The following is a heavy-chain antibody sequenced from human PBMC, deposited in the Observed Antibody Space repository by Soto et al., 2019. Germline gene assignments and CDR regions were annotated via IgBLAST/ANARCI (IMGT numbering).Heavy chain of an antibody. CDR2: INAGNGNT. CDR1: GYTFTSYA. J-gene: IGHJ4*02. CDR3: AGEEDLRFLEWLPNFDE. V-gene: IGHV1-3*01. Sequence: ASVKVSCKASGYTFTSYAMHWVRQAPGQRLEWMGWINAGNGNTKYSQKFQGRVTITRDTSASTAYMELSSLRSEDTAVYYCAGEEDLRFLEWLPNFDEWGQGTLVTVSS. D-gene: IGHD3-3*01.